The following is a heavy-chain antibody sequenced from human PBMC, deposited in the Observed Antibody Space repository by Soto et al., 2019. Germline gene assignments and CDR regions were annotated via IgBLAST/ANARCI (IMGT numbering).Heavy chain of an antibody. CDR2: ISGSGGST. CDR3: AKLRSSIWGATNY. CDR1: GFTFSSYA. Sequence: EVQLLESGGNLVQPGGSLRLSCAASGFTFSSYAMSWVRQAPGKGLEWVSTISGSGGSTYNAATGKGRFTISRHDSKNTQYLQMNSRRAEDTDVYFCAKLRSSIWGATNYWGQGTLVTGSS. V-gene: IGHV3-23*01. D-gene: IGHD6-13*01. J-gene: IGHJ4*02.